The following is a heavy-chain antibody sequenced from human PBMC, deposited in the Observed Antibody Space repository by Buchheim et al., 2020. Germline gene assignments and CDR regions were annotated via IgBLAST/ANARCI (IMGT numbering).Heavy chain of an antibody. D-gene: IGHD3-16*02. Sequence: QVQLVESGGGVVQPGRSLRLSCAASGFTFSSYAMHWVRQAPGKGLEWVAVISYDGSNKYYADSVKGRFTISRDNSKNTRYLQMNSLRAEDTAVYYCARDSRGTFGGVIANPYYYYGMDVWGQGTT. CDR3: ARDSRGTFGGVIANPYYYYGMDV. CDR2: ISYDGSNK. J-gene: IGHJ6*02. CDR1: GFTFSSYA. V-gene: IGHV3-30*04.